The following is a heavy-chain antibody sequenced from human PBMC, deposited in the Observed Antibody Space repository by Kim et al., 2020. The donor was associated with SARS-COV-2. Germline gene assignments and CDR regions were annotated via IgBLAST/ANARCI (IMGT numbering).Heavy chain of an antibody. CDR1: GFTFSSYG. V-gene: IGHV3-33*05. Sequence: GGSLRLSCAASGFTFSSYGMHWVRRAPGKGLEWVAVISYDGSNKYYADSVKGRFTISRDNSKNTLYLQMNSLRAEDTAVYYCARDTIRSPFDYWGQGTL. CDR3: ARDTIRSPFDY. D-gene: IGHD3-9*01. J-gene: IGHJ4*02. CDR2: ISYDGSNK.